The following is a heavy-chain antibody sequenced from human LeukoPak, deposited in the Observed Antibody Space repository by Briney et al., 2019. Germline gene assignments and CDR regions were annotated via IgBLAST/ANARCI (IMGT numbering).Heavy chain of an antibody. J-gene: IGHJ6*02. Sequence: ASVKVSCKASGYTFTSYYMHWVRQAPGQGLEWMGIINPSGGSTSYAQKFQGRVTMTRDTSTSTVYMELSSLRSEDTAVYYCARDRPLRSTIEDYGMDVWGQGTTVTVSS. CDR2: INPSGGST. V-gene: IGHV1-46*01. CDR3: ARDRPLRSTIEDYGMDV. CDR1: GYTFTSYY. D-gene: IGHD2/OR15-2a*01.